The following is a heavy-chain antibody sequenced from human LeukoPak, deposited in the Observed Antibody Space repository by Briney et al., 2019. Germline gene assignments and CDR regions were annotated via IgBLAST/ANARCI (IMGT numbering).Heavy chain of an antibody. CDR1: GFTFSSYS. V-gene: IGHV3-21*01. J-gene: IGHJ4*02. CDR3: ARSGIAVAGHDY. CDR2: ISSSSSYI. D-gene: IGHD6-19*01. Sequence: GGSLRLSCAASGFTFSSYSMNWVRQAPGKGLEWVSSISSSSSYIYYADSVKGRFTISRDNAKNSLYLQMNSLRAEDTAVYYCARSGIAVAGHDYWGQGTLVTVS.